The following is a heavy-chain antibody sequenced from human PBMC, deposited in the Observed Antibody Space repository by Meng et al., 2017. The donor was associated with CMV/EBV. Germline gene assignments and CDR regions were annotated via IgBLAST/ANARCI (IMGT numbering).Heavy chain of an antibody. Sequence: GGSLRLSCAASGYTFTSYYMHWVRQAPGQGLEWMGIINPSGGSTSYAQKFQGRVTMTRDTSTSTVYMELSSLRSEDTAVYYCARPTNYCSSTSCFLNGMDVWGQGTTVTVSS. CDR3: ARPTNYCSSTSCFLNGMDV. CDR2: INPSGGST. CDR1: GYTFTSYY. V-gene: IGHV1-46*01. J-gene: IGHJ6*02. D-gene: IGHD2-2*01.